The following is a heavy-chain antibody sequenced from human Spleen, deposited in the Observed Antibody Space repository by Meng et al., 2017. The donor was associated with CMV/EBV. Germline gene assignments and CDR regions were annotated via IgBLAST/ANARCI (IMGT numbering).Heavy chain of an antibody. J-gene: IGHJ4*02. CDR1: GFTFSSYW. Sequence: GESLKISCAASGFTFSSYWMHWVRQAPGKGLVWVSRINSDGSSTSYADSVKGRFTISRDNAKNTLYLQMNSLRAEDTAVYYCARDGEQQPFDYWGQGTLVTVSS. V-gene: IGHV3-74*01. CDR3: ARDGEQQPFDY. D-gene: IGHD6-13*01. CDR2: INSDGSST.